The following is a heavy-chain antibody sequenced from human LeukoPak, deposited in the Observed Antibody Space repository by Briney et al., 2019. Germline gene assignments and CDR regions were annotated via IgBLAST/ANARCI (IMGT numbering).Heavy chain of an antibody. CDR1: GYTFTSHY. CDR2: INPSGGST. Sequence: ASVKVSCKASGYTFTSHYMNWVRQAPGQGLEWMGIINPSGGSTSYAQKFQGRVTITSDTSTSTVYMELSSLRSEDTAVYYCASRGGVRAACGGSDYWGQGTLVIVSS. CDR3: ASRGGVRAACGGSDY. J-gene: IGHJ4*02. D-gene: IGHD3-10*01. V-gene: IGHV1-46*01.